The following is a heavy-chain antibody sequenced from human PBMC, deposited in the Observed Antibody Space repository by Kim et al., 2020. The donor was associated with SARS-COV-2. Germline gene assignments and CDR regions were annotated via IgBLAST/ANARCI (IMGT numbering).Heavy chain of an antibody. J-gene: IGHJ4*02. Sequence: SETLSLTCIVSGGSIGNYYWSWIRQPPGKGLEWIGYVSYSGSPNYNPSLKSRVTISVDTSKNQFSLKLTSVAAADTAVYYCARVTTVIPFDYWGQGTLVTVSS. CDR2: VSYSGSP. CDR1: GGSIGNYY. D-gene: IGHD4-17*01. CDR3: ARVTTVIPFDY. V-gene: IGHV4-59*01.